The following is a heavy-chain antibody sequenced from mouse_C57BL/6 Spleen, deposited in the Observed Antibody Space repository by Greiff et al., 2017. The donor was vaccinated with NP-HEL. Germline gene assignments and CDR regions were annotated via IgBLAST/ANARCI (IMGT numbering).Heavy chain of an antibody. CDR3: TTGPGDY. Sequence: EVQLQESGAELVRPGASVKLSCTASGFNIKDDYMHWVKQRPEQGLEWIGWIDPENGDTEYASKFQGKATITADTSSNTAYLQLSSLTSEDTAVYYCTTGPGDYWGQGTSVTVSS. V-gene: IGHV14-4*01. J-gene: IGHJ4*01. CDR1: GFNIKDDY. CDR2: IDPENGDT.